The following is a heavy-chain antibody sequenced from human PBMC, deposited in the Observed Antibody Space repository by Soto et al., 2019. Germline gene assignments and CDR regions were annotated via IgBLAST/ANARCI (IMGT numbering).Heavy chain of an antibody. CDR2: INPSGGST. D-gene: IGHD6-13*01. CDR3: ARGESSGWYY. CDR1: GYTFTSYY. J-gene: IGHJ4*02. Sequence: QVQLVQSGAEVKKPGASVKVSCKASGYTFTSYYMHWVRQAPGQGLEWMGIINPSGGSTSHAQKFQGRVTMTRETSTSTVYMALSRLRSEDTAVYYCARGESSGWYYWGQGTLVTVSS. V-gene: IGHV1-46*01.